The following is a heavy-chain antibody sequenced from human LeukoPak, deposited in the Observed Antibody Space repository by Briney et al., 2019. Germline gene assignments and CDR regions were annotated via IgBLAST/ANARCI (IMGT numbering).Heavy chain of an antibody. CDR3: ARGPYYGSGSYYNHFDY. J-gene: IGHJ4*02. D-gene: IGHD3-10*01. Sequence: GASVKVSCKASRYTFTSYDINSVPQAPGQGLEWMLWMNPNSGNTGYAQKFQGRVTMTRNTSISTAYMELSSLRSEDTAVYYCARGPYYGSGSYYNHFDYWGQGTLVTVSS. CDR1: RYTFTSYD. V-gene: IGHV1-8*01. CDR2: MNPNSGNT.